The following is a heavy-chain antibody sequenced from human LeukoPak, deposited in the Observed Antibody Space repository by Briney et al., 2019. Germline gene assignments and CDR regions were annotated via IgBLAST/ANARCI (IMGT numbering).Heavy chain of an antibody. J-gene: IGHJ4*02. Sequence: GSLRLSCAASGFTFSSYAMSWVRQAPGKGLEWVSGISGSGGSTYYADSVKGRFTISRDNSKNTLYLQMNSLRAEDTAVFYCARYYYGSGGFDYWGQGTLVTVSS. V-gene: IGHV3-23*01. CDR3: ARYYYGSGGFDY. CDR2: ISGSGGST. CDR1: GFTFSSYA. D-gene: IGHD3-10*01.